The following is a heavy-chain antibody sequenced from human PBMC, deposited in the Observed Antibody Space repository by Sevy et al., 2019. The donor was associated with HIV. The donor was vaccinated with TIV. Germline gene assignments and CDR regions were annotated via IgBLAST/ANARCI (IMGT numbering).Heavy chain of an antibody. CDR2: ISYDGRIK. D-gene: IGHD2-15*01. Sequence: GSLRLSCAASGFTFNSHGFHWVRQAPGKGLEWVALISYDGRIKYYADSVKGRFIISRDDARNTLYLQMSGLRAEDTAVYYCAREGGHTAAWSPGNFWGQETLVTVSS. J-gene: IGHJ4*02. CDR3: AREGGHTAAWSPGNF. V-gene: IGHV3-30*15. CDR1: GFTFNSHG.